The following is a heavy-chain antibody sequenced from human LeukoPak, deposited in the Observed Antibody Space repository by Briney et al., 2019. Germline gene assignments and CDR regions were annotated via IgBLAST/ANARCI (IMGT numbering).Heavy chain of an antibody. CDR1: GGSFSGYY. Sequence: SETLSLTCAVYGGSFSGYYWSWIRQPPGKGLEWIGEINHSGSTNYDPSLKSRVTISVDTSKNQFSLKLSSVTAADTAVYYCARRYFYDSRGYWYYFDYWGQGTLVTVSS. CDR3: ARRYFYDSRGYWYYFDY. D-gene: IGHD3-22*01. V-gene: IGHV4-34*01. J-gene: IGHJ4*02. CDR2: INHSGST.